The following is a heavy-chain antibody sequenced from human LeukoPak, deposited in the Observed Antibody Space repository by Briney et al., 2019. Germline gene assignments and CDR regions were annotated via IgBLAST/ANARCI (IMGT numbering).Heavy chain of an antibody. CDR2: INQDGSAK. CDR1: GFTFDTYC. V-gene: IGHV3-7*01. Sequence: GGSLRLSCAVTGFTFDTYCMSWVRQVPGKGLEWVANINQDGSAKYYVDSVKDRFTISRDNAKNSLYLQMNRLRAEDTGVYYCAREGVPGATAHHYDYWGQGSLVTVSS. J-gene: IGHJ4*02. D-gene: IGHD1-26*01. CDR3: AREGVPGATAHHYDY.